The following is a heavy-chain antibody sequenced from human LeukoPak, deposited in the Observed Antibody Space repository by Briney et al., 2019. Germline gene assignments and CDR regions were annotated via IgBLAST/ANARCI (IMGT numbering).Heavy chain of an antibody. D-gene: IGHD5-18*01. CDR1: GFTFSSYA. CDR2: ITASGGNT. V-gene: IGHV3-23*01. J-gene: IGHJ4*02. Sequence: GGSLRLSCAASGFTFSSYAMGWVRQAPGKGLEWVSAITASGGNTYCADSVKGRFTISRDNSKNTLYLQVNSLRAEDTAVYYCAKGNGYSYGRYYFDYWGQGTLVTVSS. CDR3: AKGNGYSYGRYYFDY.